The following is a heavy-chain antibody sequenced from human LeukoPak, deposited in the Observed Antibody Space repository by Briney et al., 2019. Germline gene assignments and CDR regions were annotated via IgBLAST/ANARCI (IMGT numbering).Heavy chain of an antibody. Sequence: GGSLRLSCAASGFTFSSYWMSWVRQAPGKGREWVANIKQDGSEKYYVDSVKGRFTISRDNAKNSLYLQMNSLRAEDTAVYYCARDLPALPAALLGYYGMDVWGQGTTVTVSS. CDR2: IKQDGSEK. D-gene: IGHD2-2*01. V-gene: IGHV3-7*01. CDR1: GFTFSSYW. J-gene: IGHJ6*02. CDR3: ARDLPALPAALLGYYGMDV.